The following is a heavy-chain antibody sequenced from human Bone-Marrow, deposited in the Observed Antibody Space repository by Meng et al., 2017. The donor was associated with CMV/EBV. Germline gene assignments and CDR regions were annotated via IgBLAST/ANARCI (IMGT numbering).Heavy chain of an antibody. Sequence: SVKVSCKASGGTFSSYDINWVRQAPGQGLEWMGGIIPIFGTANYAQKFQGRVTITTDESTSTAYMELSSLRSEDTAVYYCARDTHGWNYYDYWGQGTLVTVSS. J-gene: IGHJ4*02. V-gene: IGHV1-69*05. D-gene: IGHD2-15*01. CDR3: ARDTHGWNYYDY. CDR2: IIPIFGTA. CDR1: GGTFSSYD.